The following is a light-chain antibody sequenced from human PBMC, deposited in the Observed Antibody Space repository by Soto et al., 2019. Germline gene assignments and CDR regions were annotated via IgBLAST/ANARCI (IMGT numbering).Light chain of an antibody. CDR3: QQYSSLPHT. V-gene: IGKV3-20*01. J-gene: IGKJ2*01. Sequence: ENVLTQSPGTLSLSPGERATLSCRASQSVTNSFFAWYQQKPGQSPRLLIYGISSRATGIPDRFSGSGSGTDFTLTISRLEPEDFVVYYCQQYSSLPHTFGQGTKLEV. CDR1: QSVTNSF. CDR2: GIS.